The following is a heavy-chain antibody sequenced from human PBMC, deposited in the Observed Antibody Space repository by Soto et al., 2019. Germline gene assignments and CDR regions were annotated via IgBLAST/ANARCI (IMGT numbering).Heavy chain of an antibody. CDR3: ARERARYNWNPLKGGMDV. CDR1: GYTFTSYY. CDR2: INPSGGST. V-gene: IGHV1-46*01. Sequence: GASVKVSCKASGYTFTSYYMHWVRQAPGQGLEWMGIINPSGGSTSYAQKFQGRVTMTRDTSTSTVYMELSSLRSEDTAVYYCARERARYNWNPLKGGMDVWGQGTTVTVS. D-gene: IGHD1-20*01. J-gene: IGHJ6*02.